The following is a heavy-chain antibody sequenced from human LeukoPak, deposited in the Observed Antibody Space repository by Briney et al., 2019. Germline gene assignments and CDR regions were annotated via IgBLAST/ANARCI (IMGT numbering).Heavy chain of an antibody. V-gene: IGHV4-61*01. CDR2: IYYTGIT. D-gene: IGHD5-24*01. Sequence: SETLSLTCAVSGGSVNSGSYYWSWIRQHPGKGLEWIGYIYYTGITNYNPSLKSRVTISVDTSKNQFSLKLSSVTAADTAVYYCARGRVRGNRDFDYWGQGTLVTVSS. CDR1: GGSVNSGSYY. CDR3: ARGRVRGNRDFDY. J-gene: IGHJ4*02.